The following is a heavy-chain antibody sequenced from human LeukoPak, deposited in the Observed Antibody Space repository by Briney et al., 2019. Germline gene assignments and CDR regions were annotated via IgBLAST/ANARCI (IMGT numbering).Heavy chain of an antibody. Sequence: SETLSLTCAVYGGSFSGYYWSWIRQPPGKGLEWIGEINHSGSTNYNPSLKSRVTISVDTSKNQFSLKLSSVTAADTAVYYCARHGAIIAVAGRMLLWNWFDPWGQGTLVTVSS. CDR3: ARHGAIIAVAGRMLLWNWFDP. D-gene: IGHD6-19*01. CDR2: INHSGST. V-gene: IGHV4-34*01. CDR1: GGSFSGYY. J-gene: IGHJ5*02.